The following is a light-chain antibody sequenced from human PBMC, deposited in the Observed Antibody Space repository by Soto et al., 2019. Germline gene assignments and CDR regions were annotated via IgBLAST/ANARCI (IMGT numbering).Light chain of an antibody. CDR2: AAS. J-gene: IGKJ4*01. Sequence: DIRITQSPCSRSASVGGRVTITCLASQGIDNYLAWYQQKPGKAPKLLIYAASTLQSGVPSRFTGSGSGTDFTLTISSLQPEDAATYYCQKCKVAPFTCGGGTKGDIK. CDR1: QGIDNY. V-gene: IGKV1-27*01. CDR3: QKCKVAPFT.